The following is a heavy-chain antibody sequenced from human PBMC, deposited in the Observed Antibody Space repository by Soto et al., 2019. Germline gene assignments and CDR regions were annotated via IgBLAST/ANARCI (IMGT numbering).Heavy chain of an antibody. CDR2: IYYSGST. D-gene: IGHD3-16*01. Sequence: SETLSLTCTVSGGSISSYYWSWIRQPPGKGLEWIGYIYYSGSTNYNPSLKSRVTISVDTSKNQFSLKLSSVTAADTAVYYCARVWRGGMDVWGKGTTVTVSS. J-gene: IGHJ6*03. CDR3: ARVWRGGMDV. V-gene: IGHV4-59*01. CDR1: GGSISSYY.